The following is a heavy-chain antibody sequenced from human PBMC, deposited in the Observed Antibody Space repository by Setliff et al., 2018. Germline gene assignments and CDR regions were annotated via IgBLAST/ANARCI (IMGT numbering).Heavy chain of an antibody. Sequence: PSETLSLTCIVSGVSVSRHYWSWIRQPPGKTLEWIGYIYTGGSTTYNPSLKSRVTLSLDTSKNHLSLNLTSVTAADTAVYYCARQPYSTTYYYYYYYMDVWGKGTTVTVSS. V-gene: IGHV4-59*08. CDR2: IYTGGST. CDR1: GVSVSRHY. CDR3: ARQPYSTTYYYYYYYMDV. J-gene: IGHJ6*03. D-gene: IGHD6-13*01.